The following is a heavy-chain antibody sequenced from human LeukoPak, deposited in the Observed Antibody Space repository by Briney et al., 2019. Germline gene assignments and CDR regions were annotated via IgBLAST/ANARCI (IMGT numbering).Heavy chain of an antibody. CDR3: ASPTDTAMVNSAFDI. V-gene: IGHV4-59*01. CDR1: GASISGYY. D-gene: IGHD5-18*01. CDR2: IISTGTI. J-gene: IGHJ3*02. Sequence: SETLSLTCTVSGASISGYYWSWVRQPPGKRLEWIGYIISTGTINYNPSLKSRVTISIDTSKNQLSLQLTSVTAADTAVYYCASPTDTAMVNSAFDIWGQGTMVTVSS.